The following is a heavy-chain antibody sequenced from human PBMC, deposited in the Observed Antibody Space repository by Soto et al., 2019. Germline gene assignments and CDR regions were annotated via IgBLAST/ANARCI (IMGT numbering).Heavy chain of an antibody. D-gene: IGHD2-2*01. J-gene: IGHJ1*01. CDR2: IVPILDTA. V-gene: IGHV1-69*01. CDR3: ARRGSTSAIGAEYFYL. CDR1: GGTFNIYA. Sequence: QAQLVQSGAEVKKPGSSVQVSCKASGGTFNIYAINWVRQAPGQGLEWMGGIVPILDTANSAPKFQGRVTITADESTSTAYMELSSLRSEDMALYYCARRGSTSAIGAEYFYLWGKGTTVTLSS.